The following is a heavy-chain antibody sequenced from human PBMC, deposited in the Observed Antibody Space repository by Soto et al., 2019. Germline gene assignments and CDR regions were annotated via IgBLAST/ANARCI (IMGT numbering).Heavy chain of an antibody. D-gene: IGHD5-12*01. J-gene: IGHJ3*02. CDR3: VRRSIVASIKDASDI. Sequence: QLQLQESGPGLVKPSETLSVTCTVSGGSISRSSYYWGWIRQPPGKGLEWIGTIYYSGSAYYNPSLKSRVTISVDTSKNQFSLKLSSVTAADTAVYHCVRRSIVASIKDASDIWGQGTMVTVSS. CDR2: IYYSGSA. CDR1: GGSISRSSYY. V-gene: IGHV4-39*01.